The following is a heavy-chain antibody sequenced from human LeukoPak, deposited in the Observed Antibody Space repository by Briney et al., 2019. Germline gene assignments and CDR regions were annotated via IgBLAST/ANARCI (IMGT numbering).Heavy chain of an antibody. CDR1: GFTFSSYA. J-gene: IGHJ4*02. Sequence: GGSLRLSCAASGFTFSSYAMSWVRQAPGKGLEWVSAISGSGGSTYYADSVKGRFTISRDNSKNTLYLQMNSLRAEDTAVYYCAKRSYCTNGVCSPYYFDYWGRGTLVTVSS. CDR3: AKRSYCTNGVCSPYYFDY. CDR2: ISGSGGST. V-gene: IGHV3-23*01. D-gene: IGHD2-8*01.